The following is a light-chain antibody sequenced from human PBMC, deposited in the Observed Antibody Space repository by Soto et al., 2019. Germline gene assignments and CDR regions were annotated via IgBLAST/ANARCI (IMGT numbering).Light chain of an antibody. J-gene: IGKJ5*01. CDR1: QSVSSY. V-gene: IGKV3-11*01. CDR2: DAS. CDR3: QQRSNWPIT. Sequence: EIVLTQSPATLSLSPGERATLSCRASQSVSSYLAWYQQKPGQAPRLLIYDASNRATGIPARFIGSGYGTDFTLTISSLEPEEFAVYYCQQRSNWPITFGQGTRLEIK.